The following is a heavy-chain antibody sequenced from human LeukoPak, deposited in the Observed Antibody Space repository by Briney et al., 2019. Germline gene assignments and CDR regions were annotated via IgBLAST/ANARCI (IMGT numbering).Heavy chain of an antibody. CDR2: INPNSGGT. J-gene: IGHJ6*02. D-gene: IGHD3-10*01. CDR3: AREQMVRGVVSGSGRAPYYYYGTDV. CDR1: GYTLTGYY. V-gene: IGHV1-2*02. Sequence: GASVKVSRKASGYTLTGYYMHWVRQAPGQGLEWMGWINPNSGGTNYAQKFQGRVTMTRDTSISTAYMELSRPRSDDTAVYYCAREQMVRGVVSGSGRAPYYYYGTDVWGQGTTVTVSS.